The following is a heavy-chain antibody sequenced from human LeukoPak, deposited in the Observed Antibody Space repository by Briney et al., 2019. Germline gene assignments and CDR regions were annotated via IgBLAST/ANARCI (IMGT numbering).Heavy chain of an antibody. CDR3: ARRVYYYDSSGYQYYFDY. Sequence: SETLSLTCTVSGGSISSSSYYWGWIRQPPGKGLEWIGSIYYSGSTYYNPSLKSRVTISVDTSKNQFSLKLSSVTDADTAVYYCARRVYYYDSSGYQYYFDYWGQGTLVTVSS. CDR2: IYYSGST. V-gene: IGHV4-39*01. J-gene: IGHJ4*02. CDR1: GGSISSSSYY. D-gene: IGHD3-22*01.